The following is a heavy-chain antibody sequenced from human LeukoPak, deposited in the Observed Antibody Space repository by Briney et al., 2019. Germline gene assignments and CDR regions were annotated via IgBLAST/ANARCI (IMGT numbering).Heavy chain of an antibody. J-gene: IGHJ4*02. CDR1: GFTFSNYA. CDR2: ISYDGNNK. D-gene: IGHD6-19*01. Sequence: GGSLRLSCAASGFTFSNYAMHWVRQAPGKGLEWVAVISYDGNNKYYADSVKGRFTISRDNSKNTLYLQMDNLRAEDTAVYYCAKYQRQWLPKGGFDYWGQGTLVTVSS. CDR3: AKYQRQWLPKGGFDY. V-gene: IGHV3-30*18.